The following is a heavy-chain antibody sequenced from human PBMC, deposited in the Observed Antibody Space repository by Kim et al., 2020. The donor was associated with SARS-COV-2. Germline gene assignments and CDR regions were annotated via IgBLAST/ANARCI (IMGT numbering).Heavy chain of an antibody. Sequence: SETLSLTCIVSGGSISSSSYYWGWIRQPPGKGLEWIGSIYYSGSTYYNLSLKSRVTISVDTSKNQFSLKLSSVTAADTAVYYCTRHMRVGALAFDPWGQGTLVTVSS. CDR2: IYYSGST. CDR3: TRHMRVGALAFDP. J-gene: IGHJ5*02. V-gene: IGHV4-39*01. CDR1: GGSISSSSYY. D-gene: IGHD1-26*01.